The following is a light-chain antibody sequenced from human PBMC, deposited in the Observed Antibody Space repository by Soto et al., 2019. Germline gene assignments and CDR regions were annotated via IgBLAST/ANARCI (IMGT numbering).Light chain of an antibody. CDR2: GNI. J-gene: IGLJ1*01. V-gene: IGLV1-40*01. CDR3: QYYDSSLSGYYV. CDR1: SSNIGAGYD. Sequence: VLTQPPSVSGAPGQRVTISCTGSSSNIGAGYDVHWYQQLPGTAPKVLIYGNINRPSGVPDRFSGSKSGTSVSLAITGLQAEDEAHYYCQYYDSSLSGYYVFGTGSKVTVL.